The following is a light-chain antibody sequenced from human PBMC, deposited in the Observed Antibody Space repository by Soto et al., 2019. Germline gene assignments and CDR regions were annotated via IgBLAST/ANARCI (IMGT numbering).Light chain of an antibody. V-gene: IGKV3-15*01. CDR3: QQYNNCPRP. J-gene: IGKJ1*01. CDR2: GAS. CDR1: QSVSSD. Sequence: VVTRSAATLSVSPRERATLSCRASQSVSSDLAWYHQKPGQAPRLLIYGASTRATGIPARFSGSGSGTEFTLTINSLQSEDFAVYYCQQYNNCPRPFGQGTKVDIK.